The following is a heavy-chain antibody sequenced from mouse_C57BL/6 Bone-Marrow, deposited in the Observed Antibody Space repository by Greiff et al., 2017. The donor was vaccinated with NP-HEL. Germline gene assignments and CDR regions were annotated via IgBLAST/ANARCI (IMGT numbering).Heavy chain of an antibody. CDR1: GYTFTSYW. Sequence: QVQLQQPGAELVKPGASVKVSCKASGYTFTSYWMHWVKQRPGQGLEWIGRIHPSDSDTNYNQKFKGKATLTVDKSSSTAHMQLSSLTSEDSAVYYCAICHYYGSRVFAYWGQGTLVTVSA. V-gene: IGHV1-74*01. CDR2: IHPSDSDT. J-gene: IGHJ3*01. D-gene: IGHD1-1*01. CDR3: AICHYYGSRVFAY.